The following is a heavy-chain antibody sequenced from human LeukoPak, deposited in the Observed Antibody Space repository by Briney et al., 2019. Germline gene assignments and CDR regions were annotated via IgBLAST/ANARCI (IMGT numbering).Heavy chain of an antibody. Sequence: ASLRLSCTASGYTFSSYYMHWVRQAPGQRLEWIGWINPNSGSTNHAQTVQGRVTMSRDTSMSTAYMELSRLRSDDTAVYYCARDSNSIAAAGVIDYWGQGTLVTVSS. D-gene: IGHD6-13*01. CDR3: ARDSNSIAAAGVIDY. J-gene: IGHJ4*02. V-gene: IGHV1-2*02. CDR2: INPNSGST. CDR1: GYTFSSYY.